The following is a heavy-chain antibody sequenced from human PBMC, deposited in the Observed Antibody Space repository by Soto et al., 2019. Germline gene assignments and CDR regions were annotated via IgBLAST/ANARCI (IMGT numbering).Heavy chain of an antibody. CDR3: ARAPGVQYYFDF. Sequence: HPGGSLRLSCAASGFTFSHYAMDWVRQAPGKGLEWVAVISYDGSDKYYADSVRGRFTISRDNSKNTLYLQMNSLRADDTAVYYCARAPGVQYYFDFWGQGTLVTVSS. V-gene: IGHV3-30-3*01. J-gene: IGHJ4*02. D-gene: IGHD2-8*01. CDR1: GFTFSHYA. CDR2: ISYDGSDK.